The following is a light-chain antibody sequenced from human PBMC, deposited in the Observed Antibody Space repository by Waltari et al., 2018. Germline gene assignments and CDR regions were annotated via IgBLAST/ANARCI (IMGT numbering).Light chain of an antibody. CDR3: QSSDNNTVF. Sequence: FLLTQPHSVSESPGKTITISCTRSGGSIASDYVQWYQQRPGSAPTTVIFENFQRPSGFPHRFSVSIDSSSNSASLIISGLKTEDEADYYCQSSDNNTVFFGGGTRLTVL. J-gene: IGLJ2*01. V-gene: IGLV6-57*04. CDR2: ENF. CDR1: GGSIASDY.